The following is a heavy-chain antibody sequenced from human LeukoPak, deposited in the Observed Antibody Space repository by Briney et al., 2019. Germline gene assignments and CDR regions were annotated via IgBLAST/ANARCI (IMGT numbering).Heavy chain of an antibody. V-gene: IGHV3-64D*06. CDR3: VKGDPGSGSRVKGFLDF. CDR1: GFALSTYS. Sequence: GGSLRLSCSASGFALSTYSMNWVRQAPGKGLEYVSTISSDGGTTYYADSVKGRFTISKDDSKNTLYLQMSSPRPEDTAVYYCVKGDPGSGSRVKGFLDFWGQGSLVTVSS. J-gene: IGHJ4*02. CDR2: ISSDGGTT. D-gene: IGHD3-10*01.